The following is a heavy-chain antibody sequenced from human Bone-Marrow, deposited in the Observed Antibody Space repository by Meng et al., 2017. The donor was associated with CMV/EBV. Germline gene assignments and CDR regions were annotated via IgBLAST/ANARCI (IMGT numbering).Heavy chain of an antibody. CDR2: INPSGGST. CDR3: ARSRRRDFWSGPAGY. D-gene: IGHD3-3*01. CDR1: GDTFNNYP. J-gene: IGHJ4*02. Sequence: ASVKVPCKTSGDTFNNYPITWVRQAPGQGLEWMGIINPSGGSTSYAQKFQGRVTMTRDTSTSTVYMELSSLRSEDTAVYYCARSRRRDFWSGPAGYWGQGTLVTVSS. V-gene: IGHV1-46*02.